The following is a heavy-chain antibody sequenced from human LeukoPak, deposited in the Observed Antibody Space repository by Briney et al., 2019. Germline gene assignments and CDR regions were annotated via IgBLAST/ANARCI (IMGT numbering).Heavy chain of an antibody. CDR3: ARDGGDGYNYAYFDY. J-gene: IGHJ4*02. CDR2: ISYDGSNK. CDR1: GFTFSSYA. Sequence: GGSLRLSCAASGFTFSSYAMNWVRQAPGKGLEWVAVISYDGSNKYYADSVKGRFTISRDNSKNTLYLQMNSLRAEDTAVYYCARDGGDGYNYAYFDYWGQGTLVTVSS. V-gene: IGHV3-30-3*01. D-gene: IGHD5-24*01.